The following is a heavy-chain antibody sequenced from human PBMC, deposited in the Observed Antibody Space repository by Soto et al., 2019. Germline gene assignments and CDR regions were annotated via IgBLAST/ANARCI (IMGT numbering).Heavy chain of an antibody. CDR2: IYYSGST. Sequence: QVQLQESGPGLVKPSETLSLTCTVSGGSISSYYWSWIRQPPGKGLEWIGYIYYSGSTNYNPSLKSRVTISVDTSKKQFSLKLSSVTAADTAVYYCARAGFYGSRWGFDYWGQGTLVTVSS. CDR3: ARAGFYGSRWGFDY. V-gene: IGHV4-59*01. J-gene: IGHJ4*02. CDR1: GGSISSYY. D-gene: IGHD3-10*01.